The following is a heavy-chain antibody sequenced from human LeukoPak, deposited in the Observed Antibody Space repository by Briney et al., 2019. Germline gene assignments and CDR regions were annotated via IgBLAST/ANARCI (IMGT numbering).Heavy chain of an antibody. CDR2: INHSGST. Sequence: SETLSLTCAVYGGSFSGYYWSWIRQPPGKGLEWIGEINHSGSTNYNPSLKSRVTISVDTSKNQFSLKLSSVTAADTAVYYCAWSIAARNDYWGQGTLVTVSS. V-gene: IGHV4-34*01. J-gene: IGHJ4*02. CDR1: GGSFSGYY. D-gene: IGHD6-6*01. CDR3: AWSIAARNDY.